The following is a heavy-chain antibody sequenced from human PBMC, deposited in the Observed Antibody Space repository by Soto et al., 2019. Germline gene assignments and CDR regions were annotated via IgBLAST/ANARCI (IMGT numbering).Heavy chain of an antibody. D-gene: IGHD2-2*01. CDR1: GGSISSGDYY. CDR2: IDYSGST. J-gene: IGHJ4*02. V-gene: IGHV4-30-4*01. Sequence: QVQLQESGPGLVKPSQTLSLTCTFSGGSISSGDYYWSWIRQPPGKGLEWIGYIDYSGSTYYNPSLKSRVTISVDTSKNQFSLKLSSVTAADTAVYYCARVVPAARSKIFDYWGQGTLVTVSS. CDR3: ARVVPAARSKIFDY.